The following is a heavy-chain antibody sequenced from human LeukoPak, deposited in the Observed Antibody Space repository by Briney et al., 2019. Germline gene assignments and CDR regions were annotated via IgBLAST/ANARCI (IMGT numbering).Heavy chain of an antibody. CDR2: IWDDGNNK. CDR3: AKGPLRGTAAAIDY. V-gene: IGHV3-30*02. J-gene: IGHJ4*02. CDR1: GFSFSNHG. D-gene: IGHD2-2*01. Sequence: GGSLRLSCAASGFSFSNHGMHWVRQAPGKRLEWVAVIWDDGNNKRYANSVNGRFTISRDISTDTLWLQMDSLRTEDTAVYYCAKGPLRGTAAAIDYWGQGTLVTVSS.